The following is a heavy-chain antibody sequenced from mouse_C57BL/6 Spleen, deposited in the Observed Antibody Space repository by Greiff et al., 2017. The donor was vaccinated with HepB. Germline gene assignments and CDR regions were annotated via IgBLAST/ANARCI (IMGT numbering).Heavy chain of an antibody. CDR1: GYTFTDYE. Sequence: VQLQQSGAELVRPGASVTLSCKASGYTFTDYEMPWVKQTPVHGLEWIGAIDPETGGTAYNQKFKGKAILTAAKSSSPAYMELRSLTSEDSAVDYWTRSVSYYEYDGGAYWGQGTLVTVSA. J-gene: IGHJ3*01. CDR3: TRSVSYYEYDGGAY. CDR2: IDPETGGT. V-gene: IGHV1-15*01. D-gene: IGHD2-4*01.